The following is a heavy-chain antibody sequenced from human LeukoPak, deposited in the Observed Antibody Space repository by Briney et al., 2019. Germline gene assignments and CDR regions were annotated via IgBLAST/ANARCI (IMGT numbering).Heavy chain of an antibody. CDR2: IKHNGGEK. D-gene: IGHD3-22*01. CDR3: ARDRGWRTSGYYLYHFDY. V-gene: IGHV3-7*01. Sequence: PGGSLRLSCVASGFTFADYALSWVRQAPGKGLEWVASIKHNGGEKYYVDSVKGRFTISRDNAKNSLYLEMSSRRVEDTAVYYCARDRGWRTSGYYLYHFDYWGQGTLVTFAS. CDR1: GFTFADYA. J-gene: IGHJ4*02.